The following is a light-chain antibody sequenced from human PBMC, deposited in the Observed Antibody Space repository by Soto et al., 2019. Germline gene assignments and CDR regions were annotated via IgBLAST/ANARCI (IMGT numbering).Light chain of an antibody. J-gene: IGLJ3*02. CDR3: XSFDXNLXGSV. CDR2: GNN. Sequence: QSVLTQPXSVSGAPGQRVTIXCSGTSSNIGAGYDVHWYHQLPGTAPKLLIFGNNNRPSGVPARFSASRSGTXXXXXXTGLQXXDEADXYCXSFDXNLXGSVF. CDR1: SSNIGAGYD. V-gene: IGLV1-40*01.